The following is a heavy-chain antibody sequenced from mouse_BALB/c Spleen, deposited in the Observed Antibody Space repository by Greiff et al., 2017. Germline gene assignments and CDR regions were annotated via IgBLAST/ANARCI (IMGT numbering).Heavy chain of an antibody. Sequence: VQLQESGPGLVQPSQSLSITCTVSGFSLTSYGVHWVRQSPGKGLEWLGVIWSGGSTDYNAALKSRLSISKDNSKSQVFLKMNSLQTDDTARYYCARAPRAYYAMDYWGQGTSVTVSS. CDR3: ARAPRAYYAMDY. CDR1: GFSLTSYG. CDR2: IWSGGST. V-gene: IGHV2-4-1*01. J-gene: IGHJ4*01.